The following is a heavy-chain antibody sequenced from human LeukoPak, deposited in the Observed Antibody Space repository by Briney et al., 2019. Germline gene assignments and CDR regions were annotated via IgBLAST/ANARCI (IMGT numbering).Heavy chain of an antibody. V-gene: IGHV5-51*01. D-gene: IGHD6-19*01. J-gene: IGHJ4*02. CDR2: IYPGDSDT. CDR1: GYSFTSYW. CDR3: ATITGYSSLYFDY. Sequence: GESLKISCKGSGYSFTSYWIGWVRQMPGKGREWMGIIYPGDSDTRYSPSFQGQVTISADKSISTAYLQWSSLKASDNAMYYCATITGYSSLYFDYWGQGTLVTVSS.